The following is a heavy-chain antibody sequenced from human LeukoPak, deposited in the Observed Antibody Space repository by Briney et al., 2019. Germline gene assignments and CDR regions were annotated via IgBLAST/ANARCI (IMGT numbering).Heavy chain of an antibody. CDR2: ISAYNGNT. CDR3: ARDLKRYCSSTSCPGGFDP. Sequence: GASVKVSCKSSGYTFTIYGVSWVRQAPGQGLEWMGWISAYNGNTNYAQKLQGRVTMTTDTYTSTAYMELRSLRSDDTAVYYCARDLKRYCSSTSCPGGFDPWGQGTLVTVSS. V-gene: IGHV1-18*01. J-gene: IGHJ5*02. CDR1: GYTFTIYG. D-gene: IGHD2-2*01.